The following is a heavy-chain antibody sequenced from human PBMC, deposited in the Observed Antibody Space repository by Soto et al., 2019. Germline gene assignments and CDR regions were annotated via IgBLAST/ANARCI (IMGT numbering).Heavy chain of an antibody. CDR3: ARGRRNVNWFDP. V-gene: IGHV4-34*01. CDR2: INHSGST. CDR1: GGSFSGYY. J-gene: IGHJ5*02. Sequence: QVQLQQWGAGLWKPSETLSLTCAVYGGSFSGYYWSWIRQPPGKGLEWIGEINHSGSTNYNPSLKSRVTISVDTSKNQFSLKLSSVTAADTAVYYCARGRRNVNWFDPWGQGTLVTVSS.